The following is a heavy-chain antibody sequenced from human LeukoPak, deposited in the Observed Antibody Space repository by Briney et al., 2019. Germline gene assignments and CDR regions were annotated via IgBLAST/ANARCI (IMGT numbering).Heavy chain of an antibody. D-gene: IGHD3-3*01. CDR3: ARDLLITIFGVALGFDP. V-gene: IGHV1-2*06. J-gene: IGHJ5*02. CDR2: INPNIGGT. CDR1: GYTFTAYY. Sequence: GASVKVSCKASGYTFTAYYMHWVRQAPGQGLEWMGRINPNIGGTNYAQKLQGRVTMTTDTSTSTAYMELRSLRSDDTAVYYCARDLLITIFGVALGFDPWGRGTLVTVSS.